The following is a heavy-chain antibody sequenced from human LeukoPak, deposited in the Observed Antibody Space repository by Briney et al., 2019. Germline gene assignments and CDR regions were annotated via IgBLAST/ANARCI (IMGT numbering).Heavy chain of an antibody. CDR3: AREDPGGAFDV. D-gene: IGHD3-16*01. CDR1: AYTFTNYA. Sequence: GASVKVSCKASAYTFTNYAISWVRQAPGQGLEWMGWICTYNGSPDYAQSLQGRVTMTTDTSTSTAYMELRSLKSEDTAVYYCAREDPGGAFDVWGRGTMVTVSS. V-gene: IGHV1-18*01. CDR2: ICTYNGSP. J-gene: IGHJ3*01.